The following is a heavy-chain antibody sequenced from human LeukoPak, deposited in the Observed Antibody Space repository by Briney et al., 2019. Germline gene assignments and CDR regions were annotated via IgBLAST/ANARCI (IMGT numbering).Heavy chain of an antibody. V-gene: IGHV3-21*01. D-gene: IGHD6-6*01. CDR3: ARSYSSSRGTFDY. J-gene: IGHJ4*02. CDR1: GFTFSSYG. CDR2: ITSSSSYI. Sequence: GGYLRLSCAASGFTFSSYGMNGVRQAPGKGLEWVSSITSSSSYIYYADSVKGRFTISRDNAKNSLYLQMNSLRAEDTAVYYCARSYSSSRGTFDYWGQGTLVTVSS.